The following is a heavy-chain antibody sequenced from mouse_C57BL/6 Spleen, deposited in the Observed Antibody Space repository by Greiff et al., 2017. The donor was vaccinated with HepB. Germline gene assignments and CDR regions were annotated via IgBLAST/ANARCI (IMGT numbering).Heavy chain of an antibody. CDR1: GYTFTDYY. CDR2: INPNNGGT. CDR3: ARRGYGSSYGAY. V-gene: IGHV1-26*01. D-gene: IGHD1-1*01. Sequence: SGPELVKPGASVKISCKASGYTFTDYYMNWVKQSHGKSLEWIGDINPNNGGTSYNQKFKGKATLTVDKSSSTAYMELRSLTSEDSAVYYCARRGYGSSYGAYWGQGTLVTVSA. J-gene: IGHJ3*01.